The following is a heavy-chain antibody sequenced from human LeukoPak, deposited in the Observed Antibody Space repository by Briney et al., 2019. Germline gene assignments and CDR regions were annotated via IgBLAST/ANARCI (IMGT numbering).Heavy chain of an antibody. J-gene: IGHJ4*02. Sequence: GGSLRLSCAASGFTFSSYSMNWVRQAPGKGLEWVSSISSSSSYIYYADSVKGRFTISRDNAKNSLYLQMNSLRAEDTAVYYCARDHKGVVFDYWGQGTLVTVSS. CDR3: ARDHKGVVFDY. CDR2: ISSSSSYI. V-gene: IGHV3-21*01. CDR1: GFTFSSYS. D-gene: IGHD2-2*01.